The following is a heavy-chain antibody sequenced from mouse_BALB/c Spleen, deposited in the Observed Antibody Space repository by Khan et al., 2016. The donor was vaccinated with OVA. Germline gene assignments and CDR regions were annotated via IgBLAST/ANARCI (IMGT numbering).Heavy chain of an antibody. Sequence: QVQLKQSGPGLVAPSQSLSITCTVYGYSLARYGVHWVRQPPGKGLEWLGLIWAGGSTNYNSAPMSRLSISKDNSKSQVFLKMNSLQTDDTAMYYCARLEDIWGQGTTLTVSS. V-gene: IGHV2-9*02. D-gene: IGHD1-3*01. CDR2: IWAGGST. J-gene: IGHJ2*01. CDR1: GYSLARYG. CDR3: ARLEDI.